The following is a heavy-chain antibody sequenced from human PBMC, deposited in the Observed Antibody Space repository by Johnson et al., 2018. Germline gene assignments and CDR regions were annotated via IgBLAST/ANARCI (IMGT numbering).Heavy chain of an antibody. J-gene: IGHJ5*01. Sequence: VQLVESGAEVKKPGASVKVSCKASGYTFSNYAMQWVRQAPGQGLEWMGWMNPDSGNTGFAQKFQGRRTMTSDTSISTAYMELSSLRSEDTAVYYCERQRPLEKGLDWFDSWGRGTLVTVSS. CDR1: GYTFSNYA. D-gene: IGHD1-1*01. CDR3: ERQRPLEKGLDWFDS. V-gene: IGHV1-8*02. CDR2: MNPDSGNT.